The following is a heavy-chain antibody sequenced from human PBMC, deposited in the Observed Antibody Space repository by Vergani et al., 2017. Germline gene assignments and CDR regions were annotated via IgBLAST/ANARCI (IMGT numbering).Heavy chain of an antibody. CDR1: GFTFNHYA. V-gene: IGHV3-23*01. CDR3: AKANPRNRGYDYLYYDHAMDV. D-gene: IGHD5-12*01. J-gene: IGHJ6*02. CDR2: ISGSGGST. Sequence: EVQLLESGGDLVQPGGSLRLSCAASGFTFNHYAMNWVRQAPGKGLEWVSGISGSGGSTYYAGSVKGRVTISRDSSKNTLYLQMNSLSAGDTAVYYCAKANPRNRGYDYLYYDHAMDVWGQGTTVTVSS.